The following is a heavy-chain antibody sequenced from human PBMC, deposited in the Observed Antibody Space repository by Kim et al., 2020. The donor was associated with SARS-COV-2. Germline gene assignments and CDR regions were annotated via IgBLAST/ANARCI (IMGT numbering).Heavy chain of an antibody. CDR3: AKGIIAEAVTYYYYGMDV. CDR2: INPNSGGT. D-gene: IGHD6-19*01. Sequence: ASVKVSCKASGYTFTGYYMHWLRQAPGQVPEWMGCINPNSGGTNYAQKFQGWVTMTRGTSISTAYMELSRLRSDDTAVYYCAKGIIAEAVTYYYYGMDVWGQGATLTVSS. V-gene: IGHV1-2*04. J-gene: IGHJ6*02. CDR1: GYTFTGYY.